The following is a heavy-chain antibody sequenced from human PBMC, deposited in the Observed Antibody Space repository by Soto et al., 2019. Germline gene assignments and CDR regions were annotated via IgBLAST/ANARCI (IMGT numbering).Heavy chain of an antibody. V-gene: IGHV1-18*01. CDR2: ISPNSGNI. D-gene: IGHD3-22*01. CDR3: VKDRDSNSWPSRDV. Sequence: QVHLVQSGAEVKKPGASVNVSCKTSGYTFTRNGISWVRQAPGQGLEWMGWISPNSGNIKYAQKLQGRVIMTTDTSTSTAYMELRSLRYDATAAYYCVKDRDSNSWPSRDVWGPGTTVNVYS. J-gene: IGHJ6*02. CDR1: GYTFTRNG.